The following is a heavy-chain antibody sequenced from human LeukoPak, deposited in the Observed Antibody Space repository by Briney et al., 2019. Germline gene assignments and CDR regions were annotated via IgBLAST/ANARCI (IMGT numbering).Heavy chain of an antibody. V-gene: IGHV3-48*01. D-gene: IGHD3-3*01. Sequence: GGSLRLSCAASGFTFSTLGMNWVRQAPGKGLEWVSHISSISDTIKYADSVKGRFTISRDNDKNLLYLQMNSLRADDTAVYYCAKRLFRSFGVVPFDYWGQGTLVTVSS. CDR3: AKRLFRSFGVVPFDY. CDR2: ISSISDTI. J-gene: IGHJ4*02. CDR1: GFTFSTLG.